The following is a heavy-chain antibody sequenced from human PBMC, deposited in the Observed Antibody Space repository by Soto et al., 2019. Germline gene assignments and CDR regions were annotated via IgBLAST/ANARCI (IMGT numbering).Heavy chain of an antibody. CDR2: INPSGGST. J-gene: IGHJ6*02. D-gene: IGHD4-17*01. CDR3: ATDYGDYGMDV. V-gene: IGHV1-46*03. CDR1: GYTFTSYY. Sequence: ASVKVSCKASGYTFTSYYMHWVRQAPGQGLEWMGIINPSGGSTSYAQKFQGRVTMTRDTSTSTVYMELSSLRSEDTAVYYCATDYGDYGMDVWGQGTTVTVSS.